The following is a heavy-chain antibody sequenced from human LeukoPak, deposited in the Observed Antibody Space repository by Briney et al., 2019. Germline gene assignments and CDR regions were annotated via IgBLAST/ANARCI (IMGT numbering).Heavy chain of an antibody. CDR1: GFTFSGSA. J-gene: IGHJ4*02. CDR3: TRRGLSGSYIPVGSGY. Sequence: GGSLKLSCAASGFTFSGSAMHWVRQASGKGLEWVGRIRSKANSYATAYAASVKGRFTISRDDSKNTAYLQMNSLKTEDTAVYYCTRRGLSGSYIPVGSGYWGQGTLVTVSS. CDR2: IRSKANSYAT. D-gene: IGHD1-26*01. V-gene: IGHV3-73*01.